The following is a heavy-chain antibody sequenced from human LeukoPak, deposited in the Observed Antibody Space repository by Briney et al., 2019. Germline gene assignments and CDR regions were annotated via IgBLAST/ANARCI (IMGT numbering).Heavy chain of an antibody. V-gene: IGHV3-23*01. CDR3: AKGLLGYYYDSSGYYLDY. CDR2: ISGSGSST. J-gene: IGHJ4*02. CDR1: GFTFSSYV. Sequence: GGSLRLSCAASGFTFSSYVMSWVRQAPGEGLQWVSGISGSGSSTYYADSVKGRFTISRDNSKNTLDLQMNSLRAEDTAVYYCAKGLLGYYYDSSGYYLDYWGQGTLVTVSS. D-gene: IGHD3-22*01.